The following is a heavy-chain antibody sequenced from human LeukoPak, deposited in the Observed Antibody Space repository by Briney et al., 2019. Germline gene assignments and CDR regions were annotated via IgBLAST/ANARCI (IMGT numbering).Heavy chain of an antibody. D-gene: IGHD6-19*01. CDR1: GYSFSNYW. V-gene: IGHV5-51*01. CDR3: ARSAADHAVAD. Sequence: GESLKISCKASGYSFSNYWIGWVRQMPGKGLEWMGIIYPGDSVTRYSPSFQGQVTISVDKSITTAYLQWSSLKASDTAMYYCARSAADHAVADWGQGTLVTVSS. J-gene: IGHJ4*02. CDR2: IYPGDSVT.